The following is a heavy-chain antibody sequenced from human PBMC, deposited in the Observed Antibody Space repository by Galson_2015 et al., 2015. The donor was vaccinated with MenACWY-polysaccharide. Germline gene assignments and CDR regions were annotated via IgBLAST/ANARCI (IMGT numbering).Heavy chain of an antibody. Sequence: TLSLTCTVSGGSISSGGYYWSWIRQHPGKGLEWIGYIYYGGSTYYNPSLKSRVTISVDTSKNQFSLKLSSVTAADTAVYYCASRGYCSSTSCLDYWGQGTLVTVSS. V-gene: IGHV4-31*03. CDR2: IYYGGST. CDR3: ASRGYCSSTSCLDY. CDR1: GGSISSGGYY. J-gene: IGHJ4*02. D-gene: IGHD2-2*01.